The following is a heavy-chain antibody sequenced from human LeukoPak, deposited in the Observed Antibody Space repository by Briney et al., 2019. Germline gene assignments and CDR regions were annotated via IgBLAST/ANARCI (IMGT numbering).Heavy chain of an antibody. J-gene: IGHJ4*02. CDR2: ISWDDDST. CDR3: AKFPDNYGSGSHHG. D-gene: IGHD3-10*01. V-gene: IGHV3-43D*04. CDR1: GFTFGDYA. Sequence: GGSLRLSCAASGFTFGDYAMHWVRQGPGKGLEWVSLISWDDDSTSYADSVKGRFTISRDNAKNSLYLQMNSLRAEDTALYFCAKFPDNYGSGSHHGWGQGTLVTVSS.